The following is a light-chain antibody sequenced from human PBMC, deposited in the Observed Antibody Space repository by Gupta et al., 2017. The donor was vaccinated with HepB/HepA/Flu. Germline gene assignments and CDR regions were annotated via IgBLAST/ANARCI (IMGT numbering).Light chain of an antibody. V-gene: IGKV2-28*01. CDR3: RQTLQIPRT. CDR1: QSLLQSNGDNF. J-gene: IGKJ1*01. Sequence: EIVMTQSPLSLPVTPGEPSSISCRSSQSLLQSNGDNFLDWYLKKPGQSPQFLIDWGSKRACGVPDRFSGSGSGTDFTLKISRVEAEDVGVYYCRQTLQIPRTFGRGTKVEIK. CDR2: WGS.